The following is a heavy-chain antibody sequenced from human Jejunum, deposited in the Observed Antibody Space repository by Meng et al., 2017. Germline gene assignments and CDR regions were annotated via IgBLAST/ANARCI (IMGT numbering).Heavy chain of an antibody. J-gene: IGHJ5*02. D-gene: IGHD3-22*01. CDR3: ARDVSSDGSWWLDP. Sequence: QVQLVQSGSEVENPGASVKVSCKASGYSFTSSSMNWVRQVPGQGLGWMGWINPSGDWTSYLQKLQGRVTITRDTSTNTVYMDLSSLRSEDTAVYYCARDVSSDGSWWLDPWGQGTLVTVSS. CDR2: INPSGDWT. V-gene: IGHV1-46*01. CDR1: GYSFTSSS.